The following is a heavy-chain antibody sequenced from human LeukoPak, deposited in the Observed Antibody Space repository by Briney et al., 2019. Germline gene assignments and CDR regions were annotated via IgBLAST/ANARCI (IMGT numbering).Heavy chain of an antibody. CDR2: FDPEDGET. Sequence: ASVKVSCKASGYTFTSYGISWVRQAPGQGLEWMGGFDPEDGETIYAQKFQGRVTMTEDTSTDTAYMELSSLRSEDTAVYYCATFRPHYYDSSGYYYPFDYWGQGTLVTVSS. CDR1: GYTFTSYG. J-gene: IGHJ4*02. V-gene: IGHV1-24*01. D-gene: IGHD3-22*01. CDR3: ATFRPHYYDSSGYYYPFDY.